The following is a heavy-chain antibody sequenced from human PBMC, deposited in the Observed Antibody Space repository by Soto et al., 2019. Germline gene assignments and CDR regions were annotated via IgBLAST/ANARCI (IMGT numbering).Heavy chain of an antibody. CDR2: IYYSGST. CDR3: ARLRNIVVRGVIIANWFDP. Sequence: PSETLSLTCSVSGGSISSGGYYWSWIRQHPGKGLEWIGYIYYSGSTYYKPSLKSRVTISVDTSKNQFSLKLSSVTAADTAVYYCARLRNIVVRGVIIANWFDPWGQGTLVTVSS. V-gene: IGHV4-31*03. J-gene: IGHJ5*02. CDR1: GGSISSGGYY. D-gene: IGHD3-10*01.